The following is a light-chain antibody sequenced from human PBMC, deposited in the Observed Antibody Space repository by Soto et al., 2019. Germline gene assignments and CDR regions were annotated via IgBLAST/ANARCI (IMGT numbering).Light chain of an antibody. CDR1: QNSGTY. CDR2: AAS. J-gene: IGKJ2*01. V-gene: IGKV1-39*01. CDR3: QQSSGIPHT. Sequence: DIQMTQSPASLSASVGDRVTVTCRASQNSGTYLNWYQQQPGKAPKLLIYAASTLQSGVPARFSGSGSGTDFTLTISSLQPEDFATYYCQQSSGIPHTFGQGTKAEIK.